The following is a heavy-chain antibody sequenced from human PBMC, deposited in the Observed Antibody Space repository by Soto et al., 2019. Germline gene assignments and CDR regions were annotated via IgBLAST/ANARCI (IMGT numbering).Heavy chain of an antibody. CDR1: GVTFSSYA. V-gene: IGHV1-69*01. CDR3: ASKAVLIPQNWFDP. CDR2: IIPIFGTA. D-gene: IGHD6-19*01. Sequence: QVQLVQSGAEVKKPGSSVKVSCKASGVTFSSYAISGVRQAPGQGLEWMGGIIPIFGTANYAQKFQGRVTITADESTSTAYMELSSLRSEDTAVYYCASKAVLIPQNWFDPWGQGTLVTVSS. J-gene: IGHJ5*02.